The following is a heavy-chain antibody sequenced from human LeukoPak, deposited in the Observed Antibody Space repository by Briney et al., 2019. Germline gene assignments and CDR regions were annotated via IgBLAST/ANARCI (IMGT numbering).Heavy chain of an antibody. D-gene: IGHD3-22*01. J-gene: IGHJ3*02. V-gene: IGHV3-33*01. CDR1: GFTFSSYG. CDR3: ARAAGAYYDSSGPYPDAFDI. Sequence: PGRSLRLSCAASGFTFSSYGMHWVRQAPGKGLEWVAVIWYDGSNKYYADSVKGRFTISRGNSKNTLYLQMNSLRAEDTAVYYCARAAGAYYDSSGPYPDAFDIWGQGTMVTVSS. CDR2: IWYDGSNK.